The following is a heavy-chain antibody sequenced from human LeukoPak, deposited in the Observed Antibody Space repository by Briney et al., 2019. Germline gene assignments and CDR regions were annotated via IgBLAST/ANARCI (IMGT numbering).Heavy chain of an antibody. J-gene: IGHJ4*02. CDR2: ISYDGSNK. D-gene: IGHD6-19*01. Sequence: GGSLRLSCAASGFTFSSYGMHWVRQAPGKGLEWVAVISYDGSNKYYADSVKGRFTISRDNSKNTLYLQMNSLRAEDTAVYYCAKDSVAAHWGQGTLVTVSS. CDR3: AKDSVAAH. V-gene: IGHV3-30*18. CDR1: GFTFSSYG.